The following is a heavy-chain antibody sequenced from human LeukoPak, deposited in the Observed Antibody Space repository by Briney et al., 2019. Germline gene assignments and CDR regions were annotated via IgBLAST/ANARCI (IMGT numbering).Heavy chain of an antibody. V-gene: IGHV4-34*01. D-gene: IGHD3-9*01. CDR1: GGSFSGHY. CDR3: ARGNILSGYCFDY. Sequence: SETLSLTCGVYGGSFSGHYWSWIRQPPGKGLEWIGVIHHSGSTSYNPSLKSRVTISGDTSKNHFSLKLISVTAADTAVYYCARGNILSGYCFDYWGQGILVTVSS. CDR2: IHHSGST. J-gene: IGHJ4*02.